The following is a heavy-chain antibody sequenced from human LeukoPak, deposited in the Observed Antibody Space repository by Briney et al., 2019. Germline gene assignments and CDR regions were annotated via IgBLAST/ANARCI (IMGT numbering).Heavy chain of an antibody. V-gene: IGHV3-23*01. J-gene: IGHJ4*02. Sequence: GGSLRLSCAASGFTFSSYAMSLVRQAPGKGLEWVSAISGSGGSTYYADSVKGRFTISRDNPKNTLYLQMNSLRAEDTAVYYCAKDKPDYYDSSGPYLGVFDYWGQGTLVTVSS. CDR2: ISGSGGST. D-gene: IGHD3-22*01. CDR3: AKDKPDYYDSSGPYLGVFDY. CDR1: GFTFSSYA.